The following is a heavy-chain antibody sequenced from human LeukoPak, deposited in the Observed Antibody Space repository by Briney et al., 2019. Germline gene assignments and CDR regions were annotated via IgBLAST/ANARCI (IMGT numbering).Heavy chain of an antibody. CDR1: GGTFSSYA. CDR2: MNPNSGNT. V-gene: IGHV1-8*03. D-gene: IGHD6-19*01. Sequence: ASVKVSCKASGGTFSSYAINWVRQATGQGLEWMGWMNPNSGNTGYAQKFQGRVTITRNTSISTAYMELSSLRSEDTAVYYCARGTYSSGWDVDYWGQGTLVTVSS. J-gene: IGHJ4*02. CDR3: ARGTYSSGWDVDY.